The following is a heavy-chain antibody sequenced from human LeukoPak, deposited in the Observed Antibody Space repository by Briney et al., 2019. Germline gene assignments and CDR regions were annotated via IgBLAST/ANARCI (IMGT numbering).Heavy chain of an antibody. V-gene: IGHV4-59*01. Sequence: SETLSLTCLVSGGSTSGSHWSWIRQPPGKGLEWIGYIHYTGSTDYNPSLRSRATLSIDMSKNQFSLRLSSVTAADTAVYYCVRTGGDCSSGLCYYAMDVWGQGTTVTVS. CDR3: VRTGGDCSSGLCYYAMDV. D-gene: IGHD2-21*02. CDR2: IHYTGST. CDR1: GGSTSGSH. J-gene: IGHJ6*02.